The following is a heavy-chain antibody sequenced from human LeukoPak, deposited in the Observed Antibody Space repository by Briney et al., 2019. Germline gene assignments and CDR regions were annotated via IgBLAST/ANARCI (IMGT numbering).Heavy chain of an antibody. CDR2: ISGSGGST. J-gene: IGHJ3*02. D-gene: IGHD6-19*01. Sequence: GGSLRLSCAASGFTFSGYAMSWVRQAPWKGLEWVSAISGSGGSTYYADSVKGRFTISRDNSKNTLYLQMNSLRAEDTAVYYCAKDRVAVAGRDAFDIWGQGTMVTVSS. V-gene: IGHV3-23*01. CDR3: AKDRVAVAGRDAFDI. CDR1: GFTFSGYA.